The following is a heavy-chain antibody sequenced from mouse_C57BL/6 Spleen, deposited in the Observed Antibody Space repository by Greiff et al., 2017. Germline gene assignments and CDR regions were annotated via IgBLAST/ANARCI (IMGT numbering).Heavy chain of an antibody. J-gene: IGHJ2*01. V-gene: IGHV1-52*01. D-gene: IGHD1-1*01. Sequence: QVQLQQPGAELVRPGSSVKLSCKASGYTFTSYWMHWVKQRPIQGLEWIGNIDPSDSETHYNQKFKDKATLTVDKSSSTAYMQLSSLTSEDSAVYYCARFWYYGSSYYFDYWGQGTTLTGSS. CDR2: IDPSDSET. CDR1: GYTFTSYW. CDR3: ARFWYYGSSYYFDY.